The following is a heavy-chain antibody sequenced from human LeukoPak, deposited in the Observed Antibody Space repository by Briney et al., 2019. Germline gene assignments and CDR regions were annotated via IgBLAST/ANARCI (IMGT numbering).Heavy chain of an antibody. Sequence: GASVKVSCKASGYTFTGYYIHWVRQAPGQGLEWMGWISAYNGNTNYAQKLQGRVTMTTDTSTSTAYMELRSLRSDDTAVYYCARALPPYGDYPHDAFDIWGQGTMVTVSS. CDR2: ISAYNGNT. V-gene: IGHV1-18*04. CDR1: GYTFTGYY. CDR3: ARALPPYGDYPHDAFDI. D-gene: IGHD4-17*01. J-gene: IGHJ3*02.